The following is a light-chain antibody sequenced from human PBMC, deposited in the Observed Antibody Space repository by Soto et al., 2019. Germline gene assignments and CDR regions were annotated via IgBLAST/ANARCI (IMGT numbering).Light chain of an antibody. CDR3: QQYQHYPIFT. Sequence: DLQMTQSPSTLSASVGDRVSITCRASKNISNWLAWYQHKPWKAPKFLIYDASSLETGVPSRFSGSGSGTEVTLTSNRLQPDDFATYYCQQYQHYPIFTFGPGTKVEIK. J-gene: IGKJ3*01. V-gene: IGKV1-5*01. CDR1: KNISNW. CDR2: DAS.